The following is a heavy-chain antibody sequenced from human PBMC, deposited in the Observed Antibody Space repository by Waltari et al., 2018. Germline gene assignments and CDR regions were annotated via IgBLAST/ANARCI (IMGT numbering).Heavy chain of an antibody. J-gene: IGHJ4*02. D-gene: IGHD4-17*01. CDR3: AKTYGDSPYYFDY. CDR1: GSTFTGSY. CDR2: INPNSGGT. V-gene: IGHV1-2*06. Sequence: QVQLVQSGAEVKKPGASVKVSCKASGSTFTGSYMHWVRQAPGQGLEWMGRINPNSGGTNYAQKFQGRVTMTRDTSISTAYMELSRLRSDDTAVYYCAKTYGDSPYYFDYWGQGTLVTVSS.